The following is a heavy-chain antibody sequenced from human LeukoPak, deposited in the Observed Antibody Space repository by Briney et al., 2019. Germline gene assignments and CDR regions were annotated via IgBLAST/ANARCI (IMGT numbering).Heavy chain of an antibody. CDR2: ISAYNGNT. V-gene: IGHV1-18*01. D-gene: IGHD3-9*01. J-gene: IGHJ6*03. CDR1: GYTFTSYG. Sequence: ASVKVSCKASGYTFTSYGISWVRQAPGQGLEWMGWISAYNGNTNYAQKFQGRVTITADESTSTAYMELSSLRSEDTAVYYCARSKPCLTGYLKRVYLCYYMDVWGKGTTVTVSS. CDR3: ARSKPCLTGYLKRVYLCYYMDV.